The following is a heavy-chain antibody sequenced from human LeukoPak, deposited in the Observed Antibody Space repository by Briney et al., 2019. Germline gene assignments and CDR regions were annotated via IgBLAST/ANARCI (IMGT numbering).Heavy chain of an antibody. Sequence: GGSLRLSCAASGFTSTDYWMHWVRQVAGKGLVWVSRINGDLTSTTYADSVKGRFTISRDNAKNTLYLQMNSLRAEDTAVYYCARAMPHDNWFNPWGQGSLVTVSS. CDR2: INGDLTST. CDR1: GFTSTDYW. J-gene: IGHJ5*02. D-gene: IGHD2-2*01. CDR3: ARAMPHDNWFNP. V-gene: IGHV3-74*03.